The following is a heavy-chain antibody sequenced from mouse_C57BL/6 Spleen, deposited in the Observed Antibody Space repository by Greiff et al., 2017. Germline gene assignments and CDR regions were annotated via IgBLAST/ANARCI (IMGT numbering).Heavy chain of an antibody. D-gene: IGHD4-1*01. CDR1: GFTFSSYA. Sequence: EVMLVESGEGLVKPGGSLKLSCAASGFTFSSYAMSWVRQTPEKRLEWVAYISSGGDYIYYADTVKGRFTISRDNARNTLYLQMSSLKSEDTAMYYCTRDRDSATGTKFAYWGQGTLVTVSA. CDR3: TRDRDSATGTKFAY. CDR2: ISSGGDYI. V-gene: IGHV5-9-1*02. J-gene: IGHJ3*01.